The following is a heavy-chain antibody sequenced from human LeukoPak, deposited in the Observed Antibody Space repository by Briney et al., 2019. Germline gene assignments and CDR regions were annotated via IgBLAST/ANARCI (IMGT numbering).Heavy chain of an antibody. CDR1: GYTFTSYG. V-gene: IGHV1-18*01. J-gene: IGHJ4*02. Sequence: GASVKVSCKASGYTFTSYGISWVRQAPGQGLEWMGWISAYNGNTNYAQKLQGRVTMTTDTSTSTAYMELRSLRFDDTAVYYCARDGGVATIENTHYDYWGQGTLVTVSS. CDR2: ISAYNGNT. D-gene: IGHD5-12*01. CDR3: ARDGGVATIENTHYDY.